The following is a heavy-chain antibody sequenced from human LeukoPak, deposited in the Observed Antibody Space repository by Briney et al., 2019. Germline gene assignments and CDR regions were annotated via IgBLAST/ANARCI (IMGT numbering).Heavy chain of an antibody. D-gene: IGHD6-13*01. J-gene: IGHJ4*02. CDR1: GGSISSGDYY. CDR3: ASSYSSSWYRAFDY. Sequence: SETLSLTCTVSGGSISSGDYYWSWIRQPPGKGLEWIGYIYYSGSTYYNPSLKSRVTISVDTSKNQFSLKLSSVTAADTAVYYCASSYSSSWYRAFDYWGQGTLVTVSS. V-gene: IGHV4-30-4*01. CDR2: IYYSGST.